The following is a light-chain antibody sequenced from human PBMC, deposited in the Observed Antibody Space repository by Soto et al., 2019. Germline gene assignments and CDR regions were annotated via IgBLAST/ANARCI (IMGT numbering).Light chain of an antibody. V-gene: IGLV1-44*01. CDR3: ATCDDSLHGVV. CDR1: DSNIGRHA. Sequence: QSVLTQPPSASGTPGQGVTLSCSGGDSNIGRHAVTWYQKLPGTAPRLLTSSDNRRPSGVPDRFSGSKSGASASLAISGLQSQDEGDYFCATCDDSLHGVVFGGGTQLTVL. CDR2: SDN. J-gene: IGLJ2*01.